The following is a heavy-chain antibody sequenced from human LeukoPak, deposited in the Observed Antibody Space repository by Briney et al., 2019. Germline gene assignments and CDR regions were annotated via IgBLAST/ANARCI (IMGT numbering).Heavy chain of an antibody. CDR2: ISSSSYI. D-gene: IGHD2-2*01. V-gene: IGHV3-21*01. Sequence: GGSLRLSCAASGFTFSSYSMNWVRQAPGKGLEWVSTISSSSYIYYADSVKGRFTISRDNAKNSLYLQMNSLRAEDTAVYYCARWDDIVVVPAAPYYYYGMDVWGQGTTVTVSS. J-gene: IGHJ6*02. CDR1: GFTFSSYS. CDR3: ARWDDIVVVPAAPYYYYGMDV.